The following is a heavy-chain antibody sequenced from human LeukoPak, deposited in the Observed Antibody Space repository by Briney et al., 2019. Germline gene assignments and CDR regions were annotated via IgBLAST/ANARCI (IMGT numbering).Heavy chain of an antibody. CDR3: ATEKGDSPDY. D-gene: IGHD2-21*01. Sequence: GGSLRLSCAASGFTFCSYAMSWVRQAPGKGLEWVSAIIGSATNTYYADSVKGRLTISRDNSKNTLFLQMNSLRAEDTAVYYCATEKGDSPDYWGQGTLVTVSS. J-gene: IGHJ4*02. CDR2: IIGSATNT. V-gene: IGHV3-23*01. CDR1: GFTFCSYA.